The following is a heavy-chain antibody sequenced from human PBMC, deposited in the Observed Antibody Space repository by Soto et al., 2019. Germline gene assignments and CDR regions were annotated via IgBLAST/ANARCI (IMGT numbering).Heavy chain of an antibody. J-gene: IGHJ5*02. Sequence: SETLSLTCAVSGGSISCGGYSWSWIRQPPGKGLEWIGYIYHSGSTNYNPSLKSRVTISVDTSKNQFSLKLSSVTAADTAVYYCARDRDVYYENSNWFDPWGQGTLVTVSS. CDR2: IYHSGST. V-gene: IGHV4-30-2*01. CDR3: ARDRDVYYENSNWFDP. D-gene: IGHD3-22*01. CDR1: GGSISCGGYS.